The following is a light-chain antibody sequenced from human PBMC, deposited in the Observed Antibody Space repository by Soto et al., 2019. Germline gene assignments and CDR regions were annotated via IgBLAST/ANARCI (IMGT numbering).Light chain of an antibody. CDR1: QTISSW. CDR2: KAS. V-gene: IGKV1-5*03. J-gene: IGKJ1*01. CDR3: QHYNSYSEA. Sequence: DIQMTPSPSTLSGSVGDRVTITCRASQTISSWLAWYQQKPGKAPKLLIYKASTLKSGVPPRFSGSGSGTEFTLTISSLQPDDFATYYCQHYNSYSEAFGQGTKGDIK.